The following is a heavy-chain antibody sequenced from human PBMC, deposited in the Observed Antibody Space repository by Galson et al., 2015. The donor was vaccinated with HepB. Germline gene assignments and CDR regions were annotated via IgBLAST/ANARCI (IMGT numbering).Heavy chain of an antibody. CDR3: AIGPAVAFFDY. CDR2: VDPEDGET. V-gene: IGHV1-69-2*01. Sequence: VKVSCKVSGYTFTDYYMHWVQQAPGKGLEWMGLVDPEDGETIYAEKFQGRVTITADTSTDTAYMELSSLRSEDTAVYYCAIGPAVAFFDYWGQGTLVTVSS. D-gene: IGHD6-19*01. CDR1: GYTFTDYY. J-gene: IGHJ4*02.